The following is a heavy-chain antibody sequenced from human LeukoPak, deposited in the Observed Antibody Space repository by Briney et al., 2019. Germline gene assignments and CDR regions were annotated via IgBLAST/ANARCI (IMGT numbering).Heavy chain of an antibody. Sequence: GGSLRLSCAASGFTFSSYGMHWVRQAPGKGLEWVAFIRYDGSNKYYADSVKGRFTISRDNSKNTLYLQMNSLRAEDTAVYYCAKDSSNSGWGNYFDYWGQGTLVTVSS. D-gene: IGHD6-19*01. J-gene: IGHJ4*02. CDR2: IRYDGSNK. CDR1: GFTFSSYG. V-gene: IGHV3-30*02. CDR3: AKDSSNSGWGNYFDY.